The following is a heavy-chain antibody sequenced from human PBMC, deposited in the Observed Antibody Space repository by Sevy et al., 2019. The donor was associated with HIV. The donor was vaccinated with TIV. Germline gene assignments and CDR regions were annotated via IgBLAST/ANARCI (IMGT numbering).Heavy chain of an antibody. CDR2: ISSSSSYI. V-gene: IGHV3-21*01. Sequence: GGSLRLSCAASGFTFSSYSMNWVRQAPGKGLEWVSSISSSSSYIYYADSVKGRFTISRDNAKNSLYLQMNSLRAEDTAVYYCAREHSGYEYYHSCYMDVWGKGTTVTVSS. J-gene: IGHJ6*03. D-gene: IGHD5-12*01. CDR1: GFTFSSYS. CDR3: AREHSGYEYYHSCYMDV.